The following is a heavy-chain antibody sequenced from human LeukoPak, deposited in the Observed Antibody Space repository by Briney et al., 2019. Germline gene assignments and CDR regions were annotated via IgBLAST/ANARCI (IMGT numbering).Heavy chain of an antibody. CDR3: AKDIGGYSYAADY. CDR2: IRGDGGST. Sequence: PGGSLRLSCAASGSTFDDYAMHWVRQAPGKGLEWVSLIRGDGGSTYYADSVKGRFTISRDNNKNSLYLQMNSLRTEDTAFYYCAKDIGGYSYAADYWGQGTLVTVSS. J-gene: IGHJ4*02. D-gene: IGHD5-18*01. CDR1: GSTFDDYA. V-gene: IGHV3-43*02.